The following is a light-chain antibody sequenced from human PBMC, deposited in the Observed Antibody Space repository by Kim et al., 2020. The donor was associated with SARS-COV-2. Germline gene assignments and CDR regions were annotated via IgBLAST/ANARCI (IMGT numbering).Light chain of an antibody. J-gene: IGKJ2*03. CDR2: DAS. CDR1: QRVRSN. Sequence: LSLAQGDTAPLCYRASQRVRSNLAGYHRRPGQPPRLCSYDASNRATGIPARFSGSGSGTDFTLTISSLEPEDFAVYYCQQRSNWPSFGPGTRLEI. CDR3: QQRSNWPS. V-gene: IGKV3-11*01.